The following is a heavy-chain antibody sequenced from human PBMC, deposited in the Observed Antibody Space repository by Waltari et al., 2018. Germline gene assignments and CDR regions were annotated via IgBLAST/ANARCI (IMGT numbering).Heavy chain of an antibody. Sequence: EVQLVESGGGLVQPGRSLRLSCTASGFTFGDYAMSWVRQAPGKGLEWVGFIRRKTDGGTTEYAASVKGRFTISRDDSKSIAYLQMNSLKTEDTAVYYCTRDAPTIIAAAGTFDYWGQGTLVTVSS. CDR2: IRRKTDGGTT. CDR3: TRDAPTIIAAAGTFDY. CDR1: GFTFGDYA. J-gene: IGHJ4*02. D-gene: IGHD6-13*01. V-gene: IGHV3-49*04.